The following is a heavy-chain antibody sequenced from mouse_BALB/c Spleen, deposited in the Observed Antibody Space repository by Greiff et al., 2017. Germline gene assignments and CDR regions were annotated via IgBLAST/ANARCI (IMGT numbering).Heavy chain of an antibody. CDR2: IWGDGST. CDR3: ARGYYGNSAWFAY. Sequence: VKLMESGPGLVAPSQSLSITCTVSGFSLTGYGVNWVRQPPGKGLEWLGMIWGDGSTDYNSALKSRLSISKDNSKSQVFLKMNSLQTDDTARYYCARGYYGNSAWFAYWGQGTLVTVSA. CDR1: GFSLTGYG. V-gene: IGHV2-6-7*01. J-gene: IGHJ3*01. D-gene: IGHD2-1*01.